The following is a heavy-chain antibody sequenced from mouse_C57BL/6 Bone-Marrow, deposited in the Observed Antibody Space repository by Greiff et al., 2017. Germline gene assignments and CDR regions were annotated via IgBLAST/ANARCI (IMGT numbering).Heavy chain of an antibody. J-gene: IGHJ3*01. V-gene: IGHV1-55*01. CDR1: GYTFTSYW. D-gene: IGHD1-1*02. CDR3: ARRETYYGLWFAY. Sequence: QVQLQQPGAELVKPGASVKMSCKASGYTFTSYWITWVNQRPGQGLEWIGDIYPGSGSTNYNEKFKSKATLTVDTSSSTAYMQLSSLTSEDSAVYYCARRETYYGLWFAYWGQGTLVTVSA. CDR2: IYPGSGST.